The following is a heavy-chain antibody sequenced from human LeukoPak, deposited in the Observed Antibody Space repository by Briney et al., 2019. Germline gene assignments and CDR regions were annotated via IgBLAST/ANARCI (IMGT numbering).Heavy chain of an antibody. V-gene: IGHV4-4*09. Sequence: SETLSLTCTVSGGSISSYYWSWIRQPPGKGLEWIGYIYTSGSTNYNPSLESRVTISVDTSKNQFSLKLSSVTAADTAVYYCASGDGYNYDYWGQGTLVTVSS. CDR3: ASGDGYNYDY. CDR1: GGSISSYY. CDR2: IYTSGST. J-gene: IGHJ4*02. D-gene: IGHD5-24*01.